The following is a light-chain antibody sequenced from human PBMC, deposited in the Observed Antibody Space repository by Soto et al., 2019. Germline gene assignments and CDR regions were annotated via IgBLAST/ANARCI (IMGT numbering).Light chain of an antibody. CDR2: YDD. J-gene: IGLJ2*01. CDR1: SSNIGNNA. CDR3: AAWDDSLNGVI. V-gene: IGLV1-36*01. Sequence: QSVLTQPPSVSEAPRQRVTISCSGSSSNIGNNAVNWYQQLPGKPPKLLIYYDDLLPSGVSDRFSGSKSGTSASLAISGLQSEDEAAYYCAAWDDSLNGVIFCGGTKLTDL.